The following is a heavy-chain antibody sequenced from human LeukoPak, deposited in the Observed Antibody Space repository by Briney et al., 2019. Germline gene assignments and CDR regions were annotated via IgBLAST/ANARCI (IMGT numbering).Heavy chain of an antibody. J-gene: IGHJ3*02. D-gene: IGHD6-19*01. Sequence: SQTLSLTRTVSGGAITSVSYYCGWIRHPPGDGLEWVGSIYYSGSTYYHQSLKSRVTISVDTYKNQFSLKLSSVTAADTAVYYCARHHMPVSGFKKGGAFDIWGQGTMVTVSS. CDR3: ARHHMPVSGFKKGGAFDI. V-gene: IGHV4-39*01. CDR2: IYYSGST. CDR1: GGAITSVSYY.